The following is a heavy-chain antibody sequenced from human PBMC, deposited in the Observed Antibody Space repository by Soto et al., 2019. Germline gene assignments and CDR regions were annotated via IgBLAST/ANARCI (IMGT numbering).Heavy chain of an antibody. CDR1: GLTFNRYW. V-gene: IGHV3-74*01. CDR2: INTDGSNT. D-gene: IGHD2-15*01. CDR3: AREFCSGGNCYTYYFDP. J-gene: IGHJ5*02. Sequence: GGSLRLSCAASGLTFNRYWMHWVRPAPGRGLVWVSHINTDGSNTNYADSVKGRFTISSDNAKSTLFLQMNSLRYEDTAVYYCAREFCSGGNCYTYYFDPWGQGIPVTVSS.